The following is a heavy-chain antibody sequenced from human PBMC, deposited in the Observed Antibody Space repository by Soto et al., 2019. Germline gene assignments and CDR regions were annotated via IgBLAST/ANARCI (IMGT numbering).Heavy chain of an antibody. Sequence: QVQLVESGGGVVQPGRSLRLSCAASGFTFSLYGMHWVRQAPGKGLEWVAVISYDGSNKYYTDSVKGRFTISRDNYKNTLYVQINSLRPEDAAVYYCAKAITMVRGVIRSDYYYGMDVWGQGTTVTVSS. CDR3: AKAITMVRGVIRSDYYYGMDV. V-gene: IGHV3-30*18. J-gene: IGHJ6*02. CDR1: GFTFSLYG. D-gene: IGHD3-10*01. CDR2: ISYDGSNK.